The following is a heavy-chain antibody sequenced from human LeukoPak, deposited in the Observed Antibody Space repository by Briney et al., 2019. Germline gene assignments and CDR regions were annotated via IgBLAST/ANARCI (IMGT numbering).Heavy chain of an antibody. CDR1: GGSLNSHY. J-gene: IGHJ3*02. V-gene: IGHV4-59*08. CDR2: IHYTGTT. CDR3: ATNRVGTYDRPFDI. Sequence: SETLSLTCIVSGGSLNSHYWSWIRQPPGEGLEWIGDIHYTGTTKYNPSVKSRVTISIDTSKNQFSLELSSATATDTAVYFCATNRVGTYDRPFDIWGQGTMVTVSS. D-gene: IGHD1-26*01.